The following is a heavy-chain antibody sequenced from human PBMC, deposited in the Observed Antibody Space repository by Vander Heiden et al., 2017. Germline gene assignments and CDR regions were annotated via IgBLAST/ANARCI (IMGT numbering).Heavy chain of an antibody. J-gene: IGHJ5*02. V-gene: IGHV3-74*01. Sequence: EVQLVESGGGSVLPGGSLRPPCAASGFTFSSDWMHWVRQAPRKGPVWVSQINSDGRSTNYADSVKGRFTISRDNAKNTLYLQMNSLRVEDTAVYFCARDLGVTNWFDPWGQGTLVTVSS. CDR3: ARDLGVTNWFDP. D-gene: IGHD1-26*01. CDR2: INSDGRST. CDR1: GFTFSSDW.